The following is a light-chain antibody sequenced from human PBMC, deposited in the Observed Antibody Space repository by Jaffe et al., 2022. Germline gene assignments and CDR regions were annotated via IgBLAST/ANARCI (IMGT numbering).Light chain of an antibody. CDR2: KTN. CDR3: LLCLGTDIRV. CDR1: SGSVSTSYS. Sequence: QTVVTQEPSLSVSPGGTVTLSCGLSSGSVSTSYSPSWYQQTPGQAPRTLIYKTNIRSSGVPDRFSGSILGNKAALTITGAQADDESYYYCLLCLGTDIRVFGGGTRLTVL. J-gene: IGLJ3*02. V-gene: IGLV8-61*01.